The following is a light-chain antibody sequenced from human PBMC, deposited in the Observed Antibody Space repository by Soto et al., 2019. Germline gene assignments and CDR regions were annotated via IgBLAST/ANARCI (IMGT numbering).Light chain of an antibody. J-gene: IGKJ5*01. CDR3: QQYHNWPPIT. CDR2: GAS. V-gene: IGKV3D-15*01. CDR1: QSVSSN. Sequence: EIVVTPSPATLSVYPRERATLSCIASQSVSSNLAWYQQKPGQAPRLLIYGASTRATGIPARFSGSGSGTEFTLTISSLQSEDFAVYYCQQYHNWPPITFGQGTRLEI.